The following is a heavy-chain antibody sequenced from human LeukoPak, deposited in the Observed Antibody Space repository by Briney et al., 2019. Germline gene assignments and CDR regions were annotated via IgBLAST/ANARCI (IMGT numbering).Heavy chain of an antibody. CDR3: ARRIWGADSQSHTFDI. CDR2: ISSGM. D-gene: IGHD3-16*01. J-gene: IGHJ3*02. Sequence: GSLRLSCAASGFTFNDYNMGWIRQAPGKGLEWVAYISSGMYYADSVKGRFTISRDNAKNSLYLQMNSLRADDTAVYYCARRIWGADSQSHTFDIWGQGTMVTVSS. CDR1: GFTFNDYN. V-gene: IGHV3-11*01.